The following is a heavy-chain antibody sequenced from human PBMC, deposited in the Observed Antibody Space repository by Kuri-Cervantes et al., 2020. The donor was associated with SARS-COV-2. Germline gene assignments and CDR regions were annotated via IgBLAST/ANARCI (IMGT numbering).Heavy chain of an antibody. Sequence: GESLKISCAASGFTFSSYWMSWVRQAPGKGLEWVGFIRSKAYGGTTGYAASVKGRFTISRDDSKSIAYLQMNSLKTEDTAVYYCTRVKLLWFGEFSWGQGTLVTVSS. J-gene: IGHJ4*02. V-gene: IGHV3-49*04. CDR1: GFTFSSYW. D-gene: IGHD3-10*01. CDR3: TRVKLLWFGEFS. CDR2: IRSKAYGGTT.